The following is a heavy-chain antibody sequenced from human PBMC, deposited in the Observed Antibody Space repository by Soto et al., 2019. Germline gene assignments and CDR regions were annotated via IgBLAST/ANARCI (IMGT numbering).Heavy chain of an antibody. V-gene: IGHV5-51*01. J-gene: IGHJ5*02. CDR1: GYSFTSYW. CDR3: ARLGVEWLLYQNWFDP. Sequence: GESLQISGKGSGYSFTSYWIGWVRQMPGKGLEWMGIIYPGDSDTRYSPSFQGQVTISADKSISTAYLQWSSLKASDTAMYYCARLGVEWLLYQNWFDPWGQGTLVTVSS. CDR2: IYPGDSDT. D-gene: IGHD3-3*01.